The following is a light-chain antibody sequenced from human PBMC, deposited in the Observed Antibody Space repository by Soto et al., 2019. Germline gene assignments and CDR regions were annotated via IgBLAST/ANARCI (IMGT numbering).Light chain of an antibody. CDR2: GAS. J-gene: IGKJ4*01. V-gene: IGKV3-15*01. CDR3: HQRSNWPPT. Sequence: EIVMTQSPATLSVSPGERATLSCRASQSVSSNLAWYQQKPGQAPRLLIYGASTRATGIPARFSGSGSGTEFTLTISSLQSEDFAVYYCHQRSNWPPTFGGGTKVEIK. CDR1: QSVSSN.